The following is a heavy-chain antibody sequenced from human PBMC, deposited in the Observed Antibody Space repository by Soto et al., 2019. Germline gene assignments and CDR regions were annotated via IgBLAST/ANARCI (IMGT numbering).Heavy chain of an antibody. D-gene: IGHD6-6*01. Sequence: GGSLRLSCAASGFTFSSYGMHWVRQAPGKGLEWVAVISYDGSNKYYADSVKGRFTISRDNSKNTLYLQMNSLRVEDTAVYYCAKSATIAPRGNWFDPWGQGTLVTVSS. CDR1: GFTFSSYG. V-gene: IGHV3-30*18. CDR3: AKSATIAPRGNWFDP. J-gene: IGHJ5*02. CDR2: ISYDGSNK.